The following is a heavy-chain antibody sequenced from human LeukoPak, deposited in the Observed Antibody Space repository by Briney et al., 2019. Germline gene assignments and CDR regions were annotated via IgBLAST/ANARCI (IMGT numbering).Heavy chain of an antibody. V-gene: IGHV3-43*01. CDR3: ARRAGAYSHPYDY. J-gene: IGHJ4*02. CDR1: GFTFDDYT. CDR2: ISWDGDST. D-gene: IGHD4/OR15-4a*01. Sequence: PGGSLRLSCAASGFTFDDYTMHWVRHAPGKGLEWVSLISWDGDSTYYADSVKGRFTISRDNSKNSLYLQMNSLRTEDTALYYCARRAGAYSHPYDYWGQGTLVTVSS.